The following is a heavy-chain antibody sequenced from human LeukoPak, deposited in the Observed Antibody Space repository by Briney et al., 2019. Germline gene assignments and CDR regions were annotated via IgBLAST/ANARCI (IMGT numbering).Heavy chain of an antibody. Sequence: SGSALVKPTQTLTLTCTFSGFSLSTSGMCVSWIRQPPGKALEWLARIDWDDDKYYSTSLKTRLTISKDTSKNQVVLTMTNMDPVDTATYYCARTQRSKYYFDYWGQGTLVTVSS. D-gene: IGHD5-24*01. CDR2: IDWDDDK. J-gene: IGHJ4*02. CDR3: ARTQRSKYYFDY. CDR1: GFSLSTSGMC. V-gene: IGHV2-70*11.